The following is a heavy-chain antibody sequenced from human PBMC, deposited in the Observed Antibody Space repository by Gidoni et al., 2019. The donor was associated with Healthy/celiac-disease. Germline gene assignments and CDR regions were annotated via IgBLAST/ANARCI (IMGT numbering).Heavy chain of an antibody. CDR2: IYSGGST. J-gene: IGHJ6*02. Sequence: EVQLVESGGGLIQPGGSLRLSCAASGFTVSSHYMSWVRQAPGKGLEWVSVIYSGGSTYYADSVKGRFTISRDNSKNTLYLQMNSLRAEDTAVYYCARDAGTMDFHYYGMDVWGQGTTVTVSS. D-gene: IGHD2-2*01. CDR3: ARDAGTMDFHYYGMDV. V-gene: IGHV3-53*01. CDR1: GFTVSSHY.